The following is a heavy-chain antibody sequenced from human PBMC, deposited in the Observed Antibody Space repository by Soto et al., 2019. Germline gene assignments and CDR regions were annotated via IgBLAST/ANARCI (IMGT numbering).Heavy chain of an antibody. CDR2: IKQDGSEK. Sequence: GGSLRLSCAASGFTFSSYWMSWVRQAPGKGLEWVANIKQDGSEKYYVDSVKGRFTISRDNAKNSLYLQMNSLRAEYTAVYYCARVPTETYYDFWSGTGYYYGMDVWGQGTTVTVSS. CDR1: GFTFSSYW. CDR3: ARVPTETYYDFWSGTGYYYGMDV. D-gene: IGHD3-3*01. J-gene: IGHJ6*02. V-gene: IGHV3-7*05.